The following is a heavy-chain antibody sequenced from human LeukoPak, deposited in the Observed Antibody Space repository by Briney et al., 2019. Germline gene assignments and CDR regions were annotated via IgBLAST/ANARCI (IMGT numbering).Heavy chain of an antibody. Sequence: ASVKVSCKASGGTFSSYAISWVRQAPGQGLEWMGGIIPIFGTANYAQKFQGRVTITTDESTSTAYMELSSLRSEDTAVYYCARDYGGAAAHYVGFDPWGQGTLVTVSS. D-gene: IGHD6-13*01. V-gene: IGHV1-69*05. J-gene: IGHJ5*02. CDR3: ARDYGGAAAHYVGFDP. CDR1: GGTFSSYA. CDR2: IIPIFGTA.